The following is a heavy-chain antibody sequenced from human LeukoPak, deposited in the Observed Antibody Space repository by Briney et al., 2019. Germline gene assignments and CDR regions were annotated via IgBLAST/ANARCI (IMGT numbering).Heavy chain of an antibody. CDR3: ARGSSVITFGRVINFDY. D-gene: IGHD3-16*01. J-gene: IGHJ4*02. V-gene: IGHV1-8*01. CDR1: GYTFTSYD. Sequence: ASVKVSCKTSGYTFTSYDINWVRQATGQGLEWMGWMNPNSGNTGYAQKFQGRVTMTRNTSISTAYMELSSLRSEDTAVYYCARGSSVITFGRVINFDYWGQGTLVTVSS. CDR2: MNPNSGNT.